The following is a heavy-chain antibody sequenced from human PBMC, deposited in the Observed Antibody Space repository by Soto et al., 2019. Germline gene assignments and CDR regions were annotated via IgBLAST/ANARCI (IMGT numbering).Heavy chain of an antibody. CDR2: ISYDGSNK. CDR1: GFTFSSYG. V-gene: IGHV3-30*18. Sequence: GGSLRLSCAASGFTFSSYGMHWVRQAPGKGLEWVSVISYDGSNKYYADSVKGRFTISRDNSKNTLYLQMNSLRAEDTAVYYCAKDLTAGAAAGTGYAFDIWGQGTMVTVS. CDR3: AKDLTAGAAAGTGYAFDI. J-gene: IGHJ3*02. D-gene: IGHD6-13*01.